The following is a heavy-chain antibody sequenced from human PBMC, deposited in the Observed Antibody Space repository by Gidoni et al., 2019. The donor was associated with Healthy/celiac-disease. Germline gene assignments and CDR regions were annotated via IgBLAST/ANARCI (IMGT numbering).Heavy chain of an antibody. CDR3: ARAYASSGWSLPYYFDY. V-gene: IGHV4-4*07. Sequence: QVQLQESGPGLVKPSETLSLTCTVPGGSISSYYWSWIRQPPGKGLEWLGRIYPSGSTNYNPSLKSRVTMSVDTSKNQFSLKLSSVTAADTAVYYCARAYASSGWSLPYYFDYWGQGTLVTVSS. D-gene: IGHD6-19*01. CDR1: GGSISSYY. J-gene: IGHJ4*02. CDR2: IYPSGST.